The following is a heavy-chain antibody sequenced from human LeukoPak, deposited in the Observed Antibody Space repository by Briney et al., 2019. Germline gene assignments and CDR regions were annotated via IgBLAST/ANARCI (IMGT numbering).Heavy chain of an antibody. J-gene: IGHJ4*02. CDR2: ISSTGGTI. CDR3: AKSDPYGDSLIEI. V-gene: IGHV3-48*03. D-gene: IGHD4-17*01. Sequence: XRLSXAXXGFTFSGYAMNWVRQAPGKGLEWLSHISSTGGTIYYADSVKGRLTVSRDNAKNSLYLQMNSLRAEDTAVYYCAKSDPYGDSLIEIWGQGALVTVSS. CDR1: GFTFSGYA.